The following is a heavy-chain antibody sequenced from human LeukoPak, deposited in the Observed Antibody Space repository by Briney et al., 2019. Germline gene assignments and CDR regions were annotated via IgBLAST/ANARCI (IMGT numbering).Heavy chain of an antibody. CDR1: GFTFSSYG. CDR2: IWYDGSNK. Sequence: GGSLRLSCAASGFTFSSYGMHWVRQAPRKGLEWVAVIWYDGSNKYYADSVKSRFTISRDNSKNTLYLQMNSLRAEDTAVYYCASSRSRGAESLYFQHWGQGTLVTVSS. CDR3: ASSRSRGAESLYFQH. J-gene: IGHJ1*01. D-gene: IGHD1-14*01. V-gene: IGHV3-33*01.